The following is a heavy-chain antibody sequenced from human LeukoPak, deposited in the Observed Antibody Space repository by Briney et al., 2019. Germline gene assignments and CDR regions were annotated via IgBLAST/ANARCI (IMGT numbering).Heavy chain of an antibody. D-gene: IGHD3-22*01. CDR2: ISWNSGSI. V-gene: IGHV3-9*01. Sequence: PGRSLRLSCAASGFTFDDYAMHWVRHAPGKGLEWVSGISWNSGSIGYADSVKGRFTISRDNAKNSLYLQMNSLRAEDTALYYCAKDGDSSGYLSYFDYWGQGTLVTVSS. CDR1: GFTFDDYA. CDR3: AKDGDSSGYLSYFDY. J-gene: IGHJ4*02.